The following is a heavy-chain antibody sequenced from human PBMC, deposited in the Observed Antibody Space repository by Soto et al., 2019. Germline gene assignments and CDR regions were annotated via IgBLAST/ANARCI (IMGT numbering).Heavy chain of an antibody. CDR2: ISGYNGDT. V-gene: IGHV1-18*01. CDR1: GYTFSSYG. D-gene: IGHD2-8*02. Sequence: QVQMVQSGNEVTKPGASVKVSCQASGYTFSSYGISWVRQAPGQGLEWMGWISGYNGDTDYTQKLQGRVTMTTDTSTNTAYMELRSLRSDDTAVYYCARDHPLRYNNDWWGYYYGLDVWGQGTTVTVSS. CDR3: ARDHPLRYNNDWWGYYYGLDV. J-gene: IGHJ6*02.